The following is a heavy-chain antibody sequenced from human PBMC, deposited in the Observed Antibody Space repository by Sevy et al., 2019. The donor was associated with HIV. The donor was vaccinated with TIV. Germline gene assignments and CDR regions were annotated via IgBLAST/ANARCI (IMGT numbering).Heavy chain of an antibody. D-gene: IGHD3-3*01. Sequence: GGSLGLSCAASGFTFSSYAMHWVRQAPGKGLEWVAVISYDGSNKYYADSVKGRFTISRDNSKKTLYLQMNSLRAEDTAVYYCARVYGGPYDFWSGYMDVWGKGTTVTVSS. V-gene: IGHV3-30-3*01. CDR3: ARVYGGPYDFWSGYMDV. CDR1: GFTFSSYA. CDR2: ISYDGSNK. J-gene: IGHJ6*03.